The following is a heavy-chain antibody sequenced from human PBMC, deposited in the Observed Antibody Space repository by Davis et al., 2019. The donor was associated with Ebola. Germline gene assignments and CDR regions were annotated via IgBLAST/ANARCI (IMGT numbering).Heavy chain of an antibody. CDR1: GFTFSSYA. CDR3: ARDYYDSSGYYEYYYYYYGMDV. V-gene: IGHV3-33*08. Sequence: PGGSLRLSCAASGFTFSSYAMSWVRQAPGKGLEWVAVIWYDGSNKYYADSVKGRFTISRDNSKNTLYLQMNSLRAEDTAVYYCARDYYDSSGYYEYYYYYYGMDVWGQGTTVTVSS. J-gene: IGHJ6*02. CDR2: IWYDGSNK. D-gene: IGHD3-22*01.